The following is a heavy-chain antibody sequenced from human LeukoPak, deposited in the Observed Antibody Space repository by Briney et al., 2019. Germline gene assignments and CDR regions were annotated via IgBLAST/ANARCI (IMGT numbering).Heavy chain of an antibody. V-gene: IGHV4-39*07. J-gene: IGHJ4*02. CDR3: AVRQAYFSMVRGVISH. CDR1: GGSISSYY. D-gene: IGHD3-10*01. CDR2: IHYSGST. Sequence: PSETQSLTCTVSGGSISSYYWSWIRQPPGKGLERIGSIHYSGSTYYNPSLKSRVTISVDTSKNQFSLKLSSVTAADTAVYYCAVRQAYFSMVRGVISHWGQGTLVTVSS.